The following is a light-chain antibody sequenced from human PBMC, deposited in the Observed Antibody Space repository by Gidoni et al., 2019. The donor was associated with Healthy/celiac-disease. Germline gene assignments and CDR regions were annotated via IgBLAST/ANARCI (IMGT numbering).Light chain of an antibody. CDR2: GKN. Sequence: SSELTTDTAVSVALGQTVRITCQGDSLRSYYASWYQQKPGQAPVLVIYGKNNRPSGIPDRFSGSSSGNTASLTITGAHAEDEADYYCNSRDSSGNHLGVVFGGGTKLTVL. CDR3: NSRDSSGNHLGVV. V-gene: IGLV3-19*01. J-gene: IGLJ2*01. CDR1: SLRSYY.